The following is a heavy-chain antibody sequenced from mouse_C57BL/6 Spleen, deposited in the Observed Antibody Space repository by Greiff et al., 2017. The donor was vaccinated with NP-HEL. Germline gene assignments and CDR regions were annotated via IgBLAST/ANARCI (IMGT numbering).Heavy chain of an antibody. CDR2: INPNNGGT. D-gene: IGHD2-5*01. V-gene: IGHV1-26*01. CDR1: GYTFTDYY. Sequence: VQLQQSGPELVKPGASVKISCKASGYTFTDYYMNWVKQSHGKSLEWIGDINPNNGGTSYNQKFKGKATLTVDKSSSTAYMELRSLTSEDSAVYYCARKYYSNYKGGYFDYWGQGTTLTVSS. CDR3: ARKYYSNYKGGYFDY. J-gene: IGHJ2*01.